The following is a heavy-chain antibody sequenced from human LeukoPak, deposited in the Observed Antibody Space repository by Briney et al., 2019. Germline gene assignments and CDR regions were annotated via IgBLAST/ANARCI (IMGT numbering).Heavy chain of an antibody. Sequence: GGSLRLSCAASGFTFSSYGMHWVRQAPGKGLEWVAVIWYDGSNKYYADSVRGRFSLSRDNSKNTLYLQMSSLRAEDTAVYYCAKHRDNGDSSGYHDFDFWGQGTLVTVSS. CDR3: AKHRDNGDSSGYHDFDF. D-gene: IGHD3-22*01. V-gene: IGHV3-33*03. CDR1: GFTFSSYG. J-gene: IGHJ4*02. CDR2: IWYDGSNK.